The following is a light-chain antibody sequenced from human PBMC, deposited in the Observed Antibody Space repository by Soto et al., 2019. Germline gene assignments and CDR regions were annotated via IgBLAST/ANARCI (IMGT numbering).Light chain of an antibody. Sequence: DIQMTQSPSSLSASVGDRVTITCRASQSIGTGLSWYQQKPQKAPKLLIYAASSVQSGVPSRFSGSGSGTDFTLTISSLQPEDSATYYCQQSDSILYTFGQGTKLEIK. V-gene: IGKV1-39*01. J-gene: IGKJ2*01. CDR1: QSIGTG. CDR3: QQSDSILYT. CDR2: AAS.